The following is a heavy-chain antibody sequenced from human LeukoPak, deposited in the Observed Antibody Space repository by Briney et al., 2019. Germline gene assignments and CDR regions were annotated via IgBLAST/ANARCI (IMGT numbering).Heavy chain of an antibody. Sequence: ASVKVSCKASGYTFTSYDINWVRQATAQGLEWMGWINPNSGNTGHAHKFQGRVTMTRNTCISTAYMELSSLRSEDTAVYYCARGKRADNTIFGVVIRPNYYFDYWGQGTLVTVSS. CDR1: GYTFTSYD. J-gene: IGHJ4*02. V-gene: IGHV1-8*01. CDR2: INPNSGNT. D-gene: IGHD3-3*01. CDR3: ARGKRADNTIFGVVIRPNYYFDY.